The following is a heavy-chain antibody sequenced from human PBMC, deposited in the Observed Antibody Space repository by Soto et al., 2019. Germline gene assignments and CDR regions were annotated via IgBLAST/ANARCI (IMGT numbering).Heavy chain of an antibody. CDR1: GYTFTSYN. CDR2: MNPNSGNT. CDR3: VRYGVAATY. D-gene: IGHD2-21*02. J-gene: IGHJ4*02. Sequence: QVQLVQSGAEIKKPGASVRVSCKASGYTFTSYNINWVRQAAGQGLEWMGWMNPNSGNTGYAQKFQDRITLTRDTSITTAYMELSSLRSDDTAVYFCVRYGVAATYWGQVTLVTVSS. V-gene: IGHV1-8*01.